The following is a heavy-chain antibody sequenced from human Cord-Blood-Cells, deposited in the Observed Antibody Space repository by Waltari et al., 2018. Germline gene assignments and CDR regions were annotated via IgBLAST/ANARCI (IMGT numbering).Heavy chain of an antibody. CDR1: GGTFSSYD. CDR3: AVYSIPSYYYGMDV. D-gene: IGHD6-13*01. CDR2: IIHIFGTA. V-gene: IGHV1-69*01. Sequence: QVQLVQSGAEVKKPGSSAKVSCKASGGTFSSYDISWVRQAPGQGLEWMGGIIHIFGTANYAQKFQGRVTITADEATSTAYMELSSLRSEDTAVYYCAVYSIPSYYYGMDVWGQGTTVTVSS. J-gene: IGHJ6*02.